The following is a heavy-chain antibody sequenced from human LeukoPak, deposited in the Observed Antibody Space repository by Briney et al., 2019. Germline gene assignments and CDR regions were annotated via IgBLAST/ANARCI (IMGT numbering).Heavy chain of an antibody. J-gene: IGHJ5*02. CDR1: GYTFTSYG. D-gene: IGHD2-15*01. Sequence: ASVKVSCKASGYTFTSYGISWVRQAPGQGLEWMGWISAYNGNTNYAQKLQGRVTMTTDTSTSTAYMELRSLRSDDTAVYYCARDCSGGSCYSEAPHPHWFDLWGQGTLVTVSS. CDR3: ARDCSGGSCYSEAPHPHWFDL. V-gene: IGHV1-18*04. CDR2: ISAYNGNT.